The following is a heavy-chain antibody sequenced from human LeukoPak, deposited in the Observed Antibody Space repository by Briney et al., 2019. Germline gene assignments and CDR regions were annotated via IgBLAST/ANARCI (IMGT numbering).Heavy chain of an antibody. J-gene: IGHJ1*01. D-gene: IGHD2-2*01. Sequence: ASVKVSCKASGYTFTGYYMHWVRQAPGQGLEWMGWISAYNGNTNYAQKLQGRVTMTTDTSTSTAYMELRSLRSDDTAVYYCARVLVVVPAATAEYFQHWGQGTLVTVSS. V-gene: IGHV1-18*04. CDR2: ISAYNGNT. CDR3: ARVLVVVPAATAEYFQH. CDR1: GYTFTGYY.